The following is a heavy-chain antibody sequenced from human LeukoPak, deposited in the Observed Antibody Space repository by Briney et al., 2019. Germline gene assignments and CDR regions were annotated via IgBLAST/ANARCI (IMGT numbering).Heavy chain of an antibody. CDR2: VYTSGYT. Sequence: HSETLSLTCSVSGGSMNTYYWTWIRQPAGKGLEWIGRVYTSGYTKYNPSLQSRVTMSVDTSKKHLSLMLTSLTAADTAVCYCARETLVGTTNYFDYWGQGTLVTVSS. CDR1: GGSMNTYY. J-gene: IGHJ4*02. CDR3: ARETLVGTTNYFDY. V-gene: IGHV4-4*07. D-gene: IGHD1-26*01.